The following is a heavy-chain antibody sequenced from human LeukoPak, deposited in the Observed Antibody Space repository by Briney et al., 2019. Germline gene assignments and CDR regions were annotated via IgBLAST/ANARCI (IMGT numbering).Heavy chain of an antibody. D-gene: IGHD2-15*01. CDR3: ARTFAAAHIDY. CDR2: IKSDGSST. Sequence: GGSLRLSCAASGFTCSGYWMHWVRQAPGKGLVWVSRIKSDGSSTTYADSVKGRFTISRDNAKNTLYLEMNSLRAEDTAVYYCARTFAAAHIDYWGQGTLVTVSS. CDR1: GFTCSGYW. V-gene: IGHV3-74*01. J-gene: IGHJ4*02.